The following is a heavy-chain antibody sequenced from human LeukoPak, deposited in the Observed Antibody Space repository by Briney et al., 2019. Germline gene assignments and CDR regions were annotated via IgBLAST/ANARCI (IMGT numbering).Heavy chain of an antibody. J-gene: IGHJ2*01. CDR2: INWKTGNG. V-gene: IGHV3-9*01. Sequence: GGSLRLSCAVSGFNFDDYAMHWVRQAPGRGLEWVSGINWKTGNGIYADSVKGRFTISRDNAKTSLYLQMSSLRAEDTALYYCTRRAARWQFDLWGRGTLLTVSS. CDR1: GFNFDDYA. D-gene: IGHD5-24*01. CDR3: TRRAARWQFDL.